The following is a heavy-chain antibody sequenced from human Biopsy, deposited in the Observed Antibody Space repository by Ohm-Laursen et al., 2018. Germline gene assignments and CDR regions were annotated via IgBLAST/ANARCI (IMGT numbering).Heavy chain of an antibody. J-gene: IGHJ4*02. CDR1: GGSINSYY. D-gene: IGHD3-16*01. V-gene: IGHV4-59*08. CDR2: IYYTGST. Sequence: TLSLTCTVSGGSINSYYWSWIRQPPGKGLEWIGYIYYTGSTNYRPSLESRVIMSVDTSKNQFSLRLSSVTAADTAVYYCARRDYRNGFKFDFWGQGTLVTVSS. CDR3: ARRDYRNGFKFDF.